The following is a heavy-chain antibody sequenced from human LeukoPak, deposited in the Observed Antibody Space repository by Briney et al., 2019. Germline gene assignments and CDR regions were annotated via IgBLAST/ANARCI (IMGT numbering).Heavy chain of an antibody. J-gene: IGHJ5*02. CDR1: GYSISSGYQ. D-gene: IGHD2-2*01. V-gene: IGHV4-38-2*02. Sequence: SHTLSLTCVVSGYSISSGYQWAWIRQSPGKGLEWIGRIYHTGSAHYNPSLQSRVTISVDTSNNRFSLKLNSVTAADTAIYYCARDPRWLTPDCTSTSCYENYFDPWGQGTLVTVSS. CDR3: ARDPRWLTPDCTSTSCYENYFDP. CDR2: IYHTGSA.